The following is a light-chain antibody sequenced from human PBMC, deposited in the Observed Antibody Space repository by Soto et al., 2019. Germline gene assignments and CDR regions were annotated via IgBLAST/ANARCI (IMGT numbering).Light chain of an antibody. V-gene: IGKV1-39*01. CDR1: QSISSY. Sequence: DIQMTQSPSSLSASVGDRVTITCRASQSISSYLNWYQQKPGKAPKLLIYAASSLQSGVPSRFSGSGSGTDFTLTISSLQPEDFATYYCQQSYSTLVTFGQGNTLAIK. CDR2: AAS. CDR3: QQSYSTLVT. J-gene: IGKJ2*01.